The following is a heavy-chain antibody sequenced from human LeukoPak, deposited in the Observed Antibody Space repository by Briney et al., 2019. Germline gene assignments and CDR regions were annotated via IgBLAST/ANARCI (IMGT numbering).Heavy chain of an antibody. Sequence: ASVKVSCKASGYTFTGYYMHWVRQAPGQGLEWMGWINPNSGDTNYAQKFQGRVTITADESTSTAYMELSSLRSEDTAVYYCARYPIAAAGTFSHRAFDYWGQGTLVTVSS. V-gene: IGHV1-2*02. D-gene: IGHD6-13*01. J-gene: IGHJ4*02. CDR2: INPNSGDT. CDR1: GYTFTGYY. CDR3: ARYPIAAAGTFSHRAFDY.